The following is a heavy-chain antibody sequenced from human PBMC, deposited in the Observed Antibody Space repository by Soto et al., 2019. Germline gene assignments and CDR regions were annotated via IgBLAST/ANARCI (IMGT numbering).Heavy chain of an antibody. CDR2: IHYSVSA. D-gene: IGHD6-19*01. J-gene: IGHJ5*02. CDR1: GSSIIGYY. CDR3: ARGVGGSGLNWFDP. Sequence: PXETLSLTCTVSGSSIIGYYWTWIRQSPERGLEWIGYIHYSVSANYNPSLNSRLTMSVDRSKSQFSMKLASVTAADTAVYYCARGVGGSGLNWFDPWGQGTLVTVSS. V-gene: IGHV4-59*12.